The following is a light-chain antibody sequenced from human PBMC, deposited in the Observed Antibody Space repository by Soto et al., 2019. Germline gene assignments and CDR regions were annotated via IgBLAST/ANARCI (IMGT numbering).Light chain of an antibody. CDR1: LGISGY. CDR3: PELERYPFT. V-gene: IGKV1-9*01. Sequence: LTRSALLLFGSXVSILAMSXXASLGISGYLAWYQQKPGKVPRLLIYSASSLQSGVPSRFSGSGSGTEFTLTIISLQPEDFASYNSPELERYPFTFCGGTKVDI. J-gene: IGKJ4*01. CDR2: SAS.